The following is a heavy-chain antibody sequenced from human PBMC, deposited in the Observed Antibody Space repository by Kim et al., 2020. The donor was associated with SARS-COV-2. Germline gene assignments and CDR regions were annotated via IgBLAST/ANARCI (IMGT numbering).Heavy chain of an antibody. CDR3: ARDKELGFGEANWFDT. Sequence: SETLSLTCAVSGGSISSSNWWSWVRQPPGKGLEWIGEIYHSGSTNYNPSLKSRVTISVDKSKNQFSLKLSSVTAADTAVYYCARDKELGFGEANWFDTWGQGTLVTVSS. V-gene: IGHV4-4*02. J-gene: IGHJ5*02. CDR2: IYHSGST. CDR1: GGSISSSNW. D-gene: IGHD3-10*01.